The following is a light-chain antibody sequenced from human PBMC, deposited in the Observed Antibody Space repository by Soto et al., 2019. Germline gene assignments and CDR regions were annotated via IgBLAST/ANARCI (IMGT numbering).Light chain of an antibody. Sequence: EIVLTQSQATLSLSPGERATLSCRASQSVSSYLAWYQQKPGQAPRLLIYDASNRATGIPARFSGSGSETDFTLTISCLEPEDFAVYYCQQRSNWPPRITFGQGTRLEIK. CDR3: QQRSNWPPRIT. J-gene: IGKJ5*01. CDR1: QSVSSY. V-gene: IGKV3-11*01. CDR2: DAS.